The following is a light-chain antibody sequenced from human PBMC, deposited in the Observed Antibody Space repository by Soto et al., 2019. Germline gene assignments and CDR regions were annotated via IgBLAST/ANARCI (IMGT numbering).Light chain of an antibody. Sequence: EIVMTQSPATLSVSPGERATPSCRASPRVRSNLAWYQPKPGQAPRLLIYGASPRATGIPARFSGSGSGTEFTLTISSLQSEDFAVYYCQQYNNWPPWTFGQGTKVEIE. CDR2: GAS. CDR3: QQYNNWPPWT. CDR1: PRVRSN. J-gene: IGKJ1*01. V-gene: IGKV3-15*01.